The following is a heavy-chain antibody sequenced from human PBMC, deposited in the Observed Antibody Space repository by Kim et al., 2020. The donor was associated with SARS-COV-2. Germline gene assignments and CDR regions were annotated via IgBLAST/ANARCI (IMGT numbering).Heavy chain of an antibody. CDR1: GGSFSGYY. CDR3: ARRAFGVVLSPLNWFDP. J-gene: IGHJ5*02. V-gene: IGHV4-34*01. D-gene: IGHD3-3*01. Sequence: SETLSLTCAVYGGSFSGYYWSWIRQPPGKGLEWIGEINHSGSTNYNPSLKSRVTISVDTSKNQFSLKLSSVTAADTAVYYCARRAFGVVLSPLNWFDPWGQGTLVTVSS. CDR2: INHSGST.